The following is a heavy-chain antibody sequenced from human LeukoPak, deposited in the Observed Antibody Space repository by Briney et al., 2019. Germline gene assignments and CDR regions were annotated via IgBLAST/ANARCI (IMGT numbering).Heavy chain of an antibody. CDR3: ARDGQRWLQSYYFDY. CDR2: ISYDGSNK. D-gene: IGHD5-24*01. CDR1: GFTFSSYA. J-gene: IGHJ4*02. V-gene: IGHV3-30*01. Sequence: GGSLRLSCAASGFTFSSYAMHWVRQAPGKGLEWVAVISYDGSNKYYADSVKGRLTISRDNSKNTLYLQMNSLRAEDTAVYYCARDGQRWLQSYYFDYWGQGTLVTVSS.